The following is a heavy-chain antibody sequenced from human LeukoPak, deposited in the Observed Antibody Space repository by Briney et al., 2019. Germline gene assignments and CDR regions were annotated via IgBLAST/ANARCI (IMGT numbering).Heavy chain of an antibody. Sequence: ASVKVSCKASGGTFSSYAISWVRQAPGQGLEWMGRINPNSGGTNYAQKFQGRVTMTRDTSISTAYMELSRLRSDDTAVYYCARDRSSSSREGYFDYWGQGTLVTVSS. CDR2: INPNSGGT. D-gene: IGHD6-6*01. CDR3: ARDRSSSSREGYFDY. V-gene: IGHV1-2*06. J-gene: IGHJ4*02. CDR1: GGTFSSYA.